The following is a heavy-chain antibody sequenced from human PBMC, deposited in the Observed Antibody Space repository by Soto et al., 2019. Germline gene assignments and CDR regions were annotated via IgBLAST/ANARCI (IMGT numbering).Heavy chain of an antibody. CDR3: ARVDSSWRGSWFDP. D-gene: IGHD6-13*01. CDR1: GGSISSGGYS. CDR2: IYHSGST. V-gene: IGHV4-30-2*01. J-gene: IGHJ5*02. Sequence: SETLSLTCAVSGGSISSGGYSWSWIRQPPGKGLEWIGYIYHSGSTYYNPSLKSRVTISVDRSKNQFSLKLSSVTAADTAVYYRARVDSSWRGSWFDPWGQGTLVTVSS.